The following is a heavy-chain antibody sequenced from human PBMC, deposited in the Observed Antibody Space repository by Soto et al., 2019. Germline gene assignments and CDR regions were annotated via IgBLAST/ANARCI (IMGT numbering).Heavy chain of an antibody. Sequence: QVQLVQSGAEVKKPGSSVKVSCKASGGTFSSYTISWVRQAPGQGLEWMGRIIPILGIANYAQKFQGRVTITADKSTRTAYMELSSLRYEDTAVYYCARGPITMVRGVNDYYYGMDVWGQGTTVTVSS. D-gene: IGHD3-10*01. CDR2: IIPILGIA. V-gene: IGHV1-69*02. J-gene: IGHJ6*02. CDR3: ARGPITMVRGVNDYYYGMDV. CDR1: GGTFSSYT.